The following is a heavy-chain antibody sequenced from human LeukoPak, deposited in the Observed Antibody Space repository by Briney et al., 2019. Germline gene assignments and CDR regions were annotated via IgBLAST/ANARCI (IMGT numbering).Heavy chain of an antibody. CDR1: GGSFSGYY. D-gene: IGHD6-6*01. CDR2: INHSGST. CDR3: ARRLGSSPPRY. J-gene: IGHJ4*02. V-gene: IGHV4-34*01. Sequence: PSETLSLTCAVYGGSFSGYYWSRIRQPPGKGLEWIGEINHSGSTNYNPSLKSRVTISVDTSKNQFSLKLSSVTAADTAVYYCARRLGSSPPRYWGQGTLVTVSS.